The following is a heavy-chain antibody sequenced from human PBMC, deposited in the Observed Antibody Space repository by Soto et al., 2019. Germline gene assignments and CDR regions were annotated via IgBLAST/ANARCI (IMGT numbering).Heavy chain of an antibody. D-gene: IGHD2-2*01. Sequence: SETLSLTCAVSVGSVSSEGFYWSWIRQPPGKGREWIGYIYHSGTTNYNPSLESRVTLSVDTSKNQFSLKLSSVTAADTAVYYCARDRAYCSSTRCNWNFDFWGQGILVTVSS. CDR2: IYHSGTT. CDR3: ARDRAYCSSTRCNWNFDF. CDR1: VGSVSSEGFY. V-gene: IGHV4-61*08. J-gene: IGHJ4*02.